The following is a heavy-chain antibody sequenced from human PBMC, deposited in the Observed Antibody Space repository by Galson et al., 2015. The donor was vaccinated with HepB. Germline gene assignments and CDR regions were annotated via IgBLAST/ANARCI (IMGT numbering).Heavy chain of an antibody. CDR1: AFTFRNAW. V-gene: IGHV3-15*01. J-gene: IGHJ6*02. D-gene: IGHD1-26*01. CDR3: TLRESPSHYNYYGMDV. Sequence: LRLSCAASAFTFRNAWMSWVRQAPGKGLEWVGRIKSKTDGGTTDYAAPVKGRFTISRDDSKNTLYLQMNSLKTEDTAVYYCTLRESPSHYNYYGMDVWGQGTPVTVSS. CDR2: IKSKTDGGTT.